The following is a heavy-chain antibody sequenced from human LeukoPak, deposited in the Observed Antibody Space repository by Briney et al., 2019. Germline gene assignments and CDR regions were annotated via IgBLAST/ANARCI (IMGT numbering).Heavy chain of an antibody. CDR2: IYYSGST. CDR1: GGSISSGGYS. D-gene: IGHD3-9*01. Sequence: PSETLSLTCTVSGGSISSGGYSWSWIRQPPGKGLEWIGYIYYSGSTYYNPSLKSRVTISVDTSKNQFSLKLSSVTAADTAVYYCARATGYSSYYMDVWGKGTTVTVSS. J-gene: IGHJ6*03. CDR3: ARATGYSSYYMDV. V-gene: IGHV4-30-4*07.